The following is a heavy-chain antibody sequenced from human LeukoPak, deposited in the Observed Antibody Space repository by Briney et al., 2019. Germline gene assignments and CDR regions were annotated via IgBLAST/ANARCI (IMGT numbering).Heavy chain of an antibody. V-gene: IGHV3-7*01. CDR2: IKEDGREK. CDR1: GFTFNNAW. D-gene: IGHD3-10*01. CDR3: ARGGRPDY. Sequence: GGSLRLSCAASGFTFNNAWMNWVRQAPGKGLECVANIKEDGREKYYVDSVKGRFTISRDNAKNSLYLQMSSLRAEDTAVYYCARGGRPDYWGQGTLVTVSS. J-gene: IGHJ4*02.